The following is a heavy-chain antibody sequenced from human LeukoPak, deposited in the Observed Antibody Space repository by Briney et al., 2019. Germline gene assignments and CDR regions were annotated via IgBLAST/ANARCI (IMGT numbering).Heavy chain of an antibody. CDR2: IRSKANSYAT. CDR1: GFTFSGSA. V-gene: IGHV3-73*01. CDR3: TSPTAGGPDY. D-gene: IGHD4-17*01. Sequence: PGGSLRLSCAASGFTFSGSAMHWVRQAPGKGLEWVGRIRSKANSYATAYAASVKGRFTISRDDSKNTAYLQMNSLKTEDTAVYYCTSPTAGGPDYWGQGTLVTVSS. J-gene: IGHJ4*02.